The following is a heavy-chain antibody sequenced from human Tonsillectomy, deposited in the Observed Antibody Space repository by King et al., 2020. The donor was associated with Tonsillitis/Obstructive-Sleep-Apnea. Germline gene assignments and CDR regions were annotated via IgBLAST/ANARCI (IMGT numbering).Heavy chain of an antibody. V-gene: IGHV4-4*02. Sequence: VQLQESGPGLVKPSGTLSLTCAVSGGSISSSNWWSWVRQPPGKGLEWIGVIYHSGTTNYNPSLKSRVTISVDKSETQFSLNLSSVTAADTAVYFCARGLDSPEWLLSRGLDALDIWGQGTMVIVS. CDR2: IYHSGTT. CDR1: GGSISSSNW. D-gene: IGHD3-3*01. J-gene: IGHJ3*02. CDR3: ARGLDSPEWLLSRGLDALDI.